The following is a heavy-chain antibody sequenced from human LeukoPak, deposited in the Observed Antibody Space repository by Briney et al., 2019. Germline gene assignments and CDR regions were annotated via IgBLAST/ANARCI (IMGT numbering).Heavy chain of an antibody. V-gene: IGHV4-59*01. J-gene: IGHJ4*02. CDR3: ARGSFDWFLDN. Sequence: SETLSLTCTVSGGAISSYYWTWFRQPPGKGLEWIGYIYYTGSTNYNPSLDSRGTISVDMSKNQVSLNLKYVTAAHTAVYYCARGSFDWFLDNWGRGTLVTVSS. CDR1: GGAISSYY. CDR2: IYYTGST. D-gene: IGHD3-9*01.